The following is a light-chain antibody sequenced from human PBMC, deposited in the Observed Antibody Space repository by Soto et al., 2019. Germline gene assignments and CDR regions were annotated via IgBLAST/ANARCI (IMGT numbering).Light chain of an antibody. CDR3: QQYHKWPLT. CDR2: DAS. CDR1: QSVSSN. Sequence: EIVMTQSPGTLSVSPGERATLSCRASQSVSSNLAWYQQKPGQAPRLLIYDASTRATGIPARFSGSGSGTDFTLTISSLQSEDFAVYYCQQYHKWPLTFGGGTEVEIK. J-gene: IGKJ4*01. V-gene: IGKV3D-15*01.